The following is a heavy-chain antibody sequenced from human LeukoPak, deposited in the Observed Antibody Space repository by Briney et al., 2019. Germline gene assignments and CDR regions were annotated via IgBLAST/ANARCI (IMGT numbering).Heavy chain of an antibody. Sequence: GGSLRLSCAASGFTFSDYYMSWIRQAPGKGLEWVSYISSSGNTVKYADSVKGRFTISRDNAKNSLYLQMNSLRAEDTAVYYCARDYVSGYDAGDAFDIWGQGTMVTVSS. V-gene: IGHV3-11*04. CDR1: GFTFSDYY. J-gene: IGHJ3*02. CDR3: ARDYVSGYDAGDAFDI. CDR2: ISSSGNTV. D-gene: IGHD5-12*01.